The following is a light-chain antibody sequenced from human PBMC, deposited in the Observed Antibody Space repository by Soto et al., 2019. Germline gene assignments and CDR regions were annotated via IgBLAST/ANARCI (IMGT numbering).Light chain of an antibody. Sequence: DIPMTQSPSSLSASVGDRVTITCRASQGIGIHLSWYQQRPGKVPKLLIYSSSTLQSGVPSRFSASGSGTEFTLTISSLQPEDVATYYCQKHDNSPLTFGGGTKVELK. CDR2: SSS. CDR3: QKHDNSPLT. J-gene: IGKJ4*01. V-gene: IGKV1-27*01. CDR1: QGIGIH.